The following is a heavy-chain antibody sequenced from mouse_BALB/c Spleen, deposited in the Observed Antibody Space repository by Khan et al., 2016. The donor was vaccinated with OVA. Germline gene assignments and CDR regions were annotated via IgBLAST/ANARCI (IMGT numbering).Heavy chain of an antibody. CDR1: GYTFTSYW. J-gene: IGHJ3*01. CDR2: INPSTGYT. D-gene: IGHD2-5*01. CDR3: EDHGSNSAWLTY. V-gene: IGHV1-7*01. Sequence: QVQLKQSGAELAKPGASVKMSCKASGYTFTSYWMHWVKQRPGQGLEWIGYINPSTGYTEYNQRFKDKATLTADKSSSTAYMQLSSLTSEESAGEYCEDHGSNSAWLTYGGQGTLVTVSA.